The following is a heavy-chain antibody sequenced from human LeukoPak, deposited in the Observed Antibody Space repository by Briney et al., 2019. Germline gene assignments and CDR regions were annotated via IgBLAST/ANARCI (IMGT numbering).Heavy chain of an antibody. Sequence: QPGRSLRLSCAASGFTFSSYGMHWVRQAPGKGLEWVAVISYDGSNKYYADSVKGRFTISRDNSKNTLYLQMNSLRAEDTAVYYRAKDPGPTTFWAYFDYWGQGTLVTVSS. D-gene: IGHD3-16*01. CDR3: AKDPGPTTFWAYFDY. V-gene: IGHV3-30*18. CDR2: ISYDGSNK. J-gene: IGHJ4*02. CDR1: GFTFSSYG.